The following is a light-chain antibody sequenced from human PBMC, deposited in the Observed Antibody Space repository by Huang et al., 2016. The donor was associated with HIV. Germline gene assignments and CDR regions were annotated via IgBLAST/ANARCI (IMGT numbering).Light chain of an antibody. CDR1: QSLLHSNGYNY. CDR2: LGS. CDR3: MQALQPPPT. Sequence: DIVMTQSPLSLPVTPGEPASISCRSSQSLLHSNGYNYLDWNLQKPGQSPQLLIYLGSNRASGVPDRFSGSGSGTDFTLKISRVEAEDVGVYYCMQALQPPPTFGQGTKVEIK. V-gene: IGKV2-28*01. J-gene: IGKJ1*01.